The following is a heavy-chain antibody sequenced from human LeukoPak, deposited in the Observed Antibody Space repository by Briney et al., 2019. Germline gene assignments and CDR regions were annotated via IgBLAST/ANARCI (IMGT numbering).Heavy chain of an antibody. CDR2: ISGSGGST. J-gene: IGHJ4*02. CDR1: GFTFSSYA. V-gene: IGHV3-23*01. CDR3: AKDRQWLVLYHFDY. D-gene: IGHD6-19*01. Sequence: GGSVRLSCAACGFTFSSYAMRWVRQAPGKGLEGVSAISGSGGSTYYADSVKGRFTISRDNSKNTLYLQMNSLRAEDTAVYYCAKDRQWLVLYHFDYWGQGTLVTVSS.